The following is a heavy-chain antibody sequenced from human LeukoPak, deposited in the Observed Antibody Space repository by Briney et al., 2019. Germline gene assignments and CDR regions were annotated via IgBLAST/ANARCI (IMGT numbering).Heavy chain of an antibody. D-gene: IGHD2-2*01. CDR3: AAPGCSSACYYYMDV. V-gene: IGHV3-74*03. Sequence: GGSLRLSCAASGLTFSSYWMHWVRQAPGKGLVWVSRINDDGSKTTYADSVEGRFTISRDNAKNTLYLQMNSLRAEDTAVYYCAAPGCSSACYYYMDVWGKGTTVTVSS. CDR1: GLTFSSYW. CDR2: INDDGSKT. J-gene: IGHJ6*03.